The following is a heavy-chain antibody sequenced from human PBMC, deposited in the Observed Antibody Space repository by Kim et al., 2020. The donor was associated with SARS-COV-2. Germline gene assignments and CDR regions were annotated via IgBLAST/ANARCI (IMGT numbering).Heavy chain of an antibody. CDR2: IAPNTFET. Sequence: GESLKISCRTYGYTFTDYWIGWVRQVPGKGLEWMGIIAPNTFETRYGPSFEGHVTIPADTSVNTAHLQWTNLRAADSATYYCARAFGPPWSDAFGIWGRGTIVTVSS. J-gene: IGHJ3*02. CDR3: ARAFGPPWSDAFGI. CDR1: GYTFTDYW. V-gene: IGHV5-51*01. D-gene: IGHD3-10*01.